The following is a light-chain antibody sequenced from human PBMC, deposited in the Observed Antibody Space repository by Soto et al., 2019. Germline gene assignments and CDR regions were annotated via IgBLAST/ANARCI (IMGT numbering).Light chain of an antibody. V-gene: IGKV1-5*01. Sequence: IHMTHSPSTLSASVLYRVTITFLSSQSIISWLAWYQQKPGKAPKLLIYDASSLESGVPSRFSGSGSGTEFTLTISSLQPDDFATYYCQQYNSYWTFGQGTKVDIK. CDR3: QQYNSYWT. J-gene: IGKJ1*01. CDR1: QSIISW. CDR2: DAS.